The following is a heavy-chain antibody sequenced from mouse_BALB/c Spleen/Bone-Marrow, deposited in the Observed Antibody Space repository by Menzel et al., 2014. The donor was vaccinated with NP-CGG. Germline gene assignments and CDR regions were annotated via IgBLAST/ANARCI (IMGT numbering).Heavy chain of an antibody. V-gene: IGHV1-14*01. CDR1: GYTFTSYV. CDR3: ARGGYYGYYAMDY. CDR2: INPYNDGT. J-gene: IGHJ4*01. Sequence: EVQLQQSGPELVEPGASVKMSCKASGYTFTSYVMHWVKQKPGQGLEWIGYINPYNDGTKYNEKFKGKATLTSDKSSSTAYMELSSLTSEDSAVYYCARGGYYGYYAMDYWGQGTSVTVSS. D-gene: IGHD1-2*01.